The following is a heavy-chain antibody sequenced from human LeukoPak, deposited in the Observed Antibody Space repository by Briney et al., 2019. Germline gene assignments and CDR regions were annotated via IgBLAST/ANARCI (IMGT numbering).Heavy chain of an antibody. Sequence: GGSLRLSCATSGFTFSDYGIHWVRQAPGRGLEWVVVIWSDGSNKYYADSVKGRFTISRDNSKKTLYLQMNSLRVEDTAVYYCVRASGSFDYWGQGTLVTVSS. D-gene: IGHD3-10*01. CDR2: IWSDGSNK. CDR1: GFTFSDYG. V-gene: IGHV3-33*01. CDR3: VRASGSFDY. J-gene: IGHJ4*02.